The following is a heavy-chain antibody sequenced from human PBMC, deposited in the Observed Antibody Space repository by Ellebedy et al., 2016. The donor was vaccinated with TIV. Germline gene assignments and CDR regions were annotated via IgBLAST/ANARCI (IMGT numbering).Heavy chain of an antibody. V-gene: IGHV1-3*01. CDR2: INAGNGNT. CDR1: GYTFTSYA. D-gene: IGHD3-3*01. Sequence: ASVKVSCXASGYTFTSYATHWVRQAPGQRLEWMGWINAGNGNTKYSQKFQGRVTITRDTSASTAYMELSSLRSEGTAVYYCARDFRDFWSGYYTYYYGMDVWGQGTTVTVSS. CDR3: ARDFRDFWSGYYTYYYGMDV. J-gene: IGHJ6*02.